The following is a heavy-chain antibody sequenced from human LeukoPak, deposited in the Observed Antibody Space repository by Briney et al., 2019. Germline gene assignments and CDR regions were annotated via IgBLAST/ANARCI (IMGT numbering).Heavy chain of an antibody. CDR2: IYHSGST. CDR1: GGSISSGGYY. J-gene: IGHJ1*01. V-gene: IGHV4-30-2*01. Sequence: SETLSLTCTVSGGSISSGGYYWSWIRQPPGKGLEWIGYIYHSGSTYYNPSLKSRVTISVDTSKNQFSLKLSSVTAADTAVYYCARSDAPEYFQHWGQGTLVTVSS. CDR3: ARSDAPEYFQH.